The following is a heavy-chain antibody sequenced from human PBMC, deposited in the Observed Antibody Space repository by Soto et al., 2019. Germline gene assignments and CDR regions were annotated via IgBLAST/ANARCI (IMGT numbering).Heavy chain of an antibody. V-gene: IGHV2-5*02. CDR3: AHRLEGNDWNSGNFDY. CDR1: VFSLSTSGVG. J-gene: IGHJ4*02. D-gene: IGHD1-7*01. Sequence: QITLKESGPTLVQPTQTLTLTCTFSVFSLSTSGVGVGWIRQTPGGALEWLALIYWDNDKRYSPSLRSRLTITKDTSKNQAVLTMTNLETVDTGTYYCAHRLEGNDWNSGNFDYWGQGTLVTVSS. CDR2: IYWDNDK.